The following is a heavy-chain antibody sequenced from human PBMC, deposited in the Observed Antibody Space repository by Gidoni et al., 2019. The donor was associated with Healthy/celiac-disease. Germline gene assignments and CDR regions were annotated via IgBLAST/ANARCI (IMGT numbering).Heavy chain of an antibody. V-gene: IGHV3-30-3*01. Sequence: QVQLVESGGGEVQPGRSGRRSGAASGCTSRSYAMHWVRQAPGKGLEWVAVISYDGSNPYYAGSVQGRFTISRDNSKNTLYLQLNSLRAEDTAVYYCARDGGQRIPDAFAIWGQGTMVTVSS. D-gene: IGHD2-15*01. CDR1: GCTSRSYA. J-gene: IGHJ3*02. CDR2: ISYDGSNP. CDR3: ARDGGQRIPDAFAI.